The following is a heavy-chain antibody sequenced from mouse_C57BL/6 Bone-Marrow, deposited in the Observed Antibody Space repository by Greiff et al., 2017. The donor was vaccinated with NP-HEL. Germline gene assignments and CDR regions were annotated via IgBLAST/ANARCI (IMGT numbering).Heavy chain of an antibody. CDR2: IYPGDGDT. CDR1: GYAFSSSW. J-gene: IGHJ4*01. V-gene: IGHV1-82*01. Sequence: QVQLKESGPELVKPGASVKISCKASGYAFSSSWMNWVKQRPGKGLEWIGRIYPGDGDTNYNGKFKGKATLTADKSSSTAYMQLSSLTSEDSAVYFCATLLRSLGGYAMDYWGQGTSVTVSS. D-gene: IGHD1-1*01. CDR3: ATLLRSLGGYAMDY.